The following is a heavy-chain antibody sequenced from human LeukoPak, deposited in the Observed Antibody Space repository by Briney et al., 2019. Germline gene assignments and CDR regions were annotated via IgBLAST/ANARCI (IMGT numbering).Heavy chain of an antibody. V-gene: IGHV4-31*03. CDR3: ARASSDYGDYYFDY. Sequence: PSETLSLTCTVSGGSISSGGYHWNWIRQHPGKGLEWIGYIYYSGSTYYNPSLKSRVTISVDTSKNQFSLKLSSVTAADTAVYYCARASSDYGDYYFDYWGQGTLVTVSS. J-gene: IGHJ4*02. CDR2: IYYSGST. D-gene: IGHD4-17*01. CDR1: GGSISSGGYH.